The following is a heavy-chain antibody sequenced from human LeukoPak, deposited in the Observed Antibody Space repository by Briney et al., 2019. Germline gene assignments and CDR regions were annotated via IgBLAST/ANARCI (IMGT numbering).Heavy chain of an antibody. Sequence: ASVKVSCKASGYTFTSYGISWVRQAPGQGLEWMGWISAYNGNTNYAQKLQGRVTMTTDTSTSTAYMELRSPRSDDTAVYYCARVVVVTASTPRLDFDYWGQGTLVTVSS. CDR3: ARVVVVTASTPRLDFDY. V-gene: IGHV1-18*01. J-gene: IGHJ4*02. CDR1: GYTFTSYG. D-gene: IGHD2-21*02. CDR2: ISAYNGNT.